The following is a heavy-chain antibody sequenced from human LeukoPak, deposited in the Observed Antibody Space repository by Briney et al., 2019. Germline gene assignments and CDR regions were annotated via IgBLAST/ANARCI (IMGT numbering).Heavy chain of an antibody. CDR1: GDSISSYY. CDR3: ARVLVTVTTDYYYYAMDV. V-gene: IGHV4-59*01. D-gene: IGHD4-17*01. CDR2: IYYSGST. Sequence: SETLSLTCTVSGDSISSYYWTWIRQPPGKGLEWLGYIYYSGSTNYNPSLKSRVTISVDTSKNHFSLKLSSVTAADTAVYYCARVLVTVTTDYYYYAMDVWGQGTTVTVSS. J-gene: IGHJ6*02.